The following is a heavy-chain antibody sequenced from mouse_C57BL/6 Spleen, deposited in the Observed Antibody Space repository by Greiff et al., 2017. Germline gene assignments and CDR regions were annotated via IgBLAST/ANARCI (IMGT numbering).Heavy chain of an antibody. CDR3: ASELYCGVIYLYFDV. J-gene: IGHJ1*03. CDR1: GFTFSSYA. D-gene: IGHD1-1*01. CDR2: ISDGGSYT. Sequence: EVQLQESGGGLVKPGGSLKLSCAASGFTFSSYALSWVRQTPEKRLEWVATISDGGSYTYYPNNVKGRFTINRDNAENNLYMQLSPLQSEDSAMYYCASELYCGVIYLYFDVWGTGTTVTVSS. V-gene: IGHV5-4*01.